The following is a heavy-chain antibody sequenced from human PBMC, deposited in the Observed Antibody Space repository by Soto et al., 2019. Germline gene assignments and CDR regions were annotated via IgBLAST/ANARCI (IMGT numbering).Heavy chain of an antibody. D-gene: IGHD5-18*01. CDR2: ISGSGGST. V-gene: IGHV3-23*01. Sequence: PGGSLRLSCAASGFTFSSYAMSWVRQAPGKGLEWVSAISGSGGSTYYADSVKGRFTISRDNSKNTLYLQMNSLRAEDTAVYYCAKEVQERYSYGNTYDYWGQGTLVTVSS. CDR3: AKEVQERYSYGNTYDY. J-gene: IGHJ4*02. CDR1: GFTFSSYA.